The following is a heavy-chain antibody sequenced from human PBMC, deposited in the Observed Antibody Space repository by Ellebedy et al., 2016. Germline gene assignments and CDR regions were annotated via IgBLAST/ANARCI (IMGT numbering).Heavy chain of an antibody. D-gene: IGHD5-24*01. CDR2: IYYSGST. CDR1: GGSISSSSYY. Sequence: SETLSLTCTVSGGSISSSSYYWGWIRQPPGKGLEWIGSIYYSGSTYYNPSLKSRVTISVDTSKNQFSLKLSSVTAADTAVYYCARQMATIRLGYFDLWGRGTLVTVSS. V-gene: IGHV4-39*01. CDR3: ARQMATIRLGYFDL. J-gene: IGHJ2*01.